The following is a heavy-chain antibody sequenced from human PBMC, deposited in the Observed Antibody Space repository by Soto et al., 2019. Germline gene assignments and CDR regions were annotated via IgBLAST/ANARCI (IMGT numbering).Heavy chain of an antibody. CDR1: GGTFSSYA. V-gene: IGHV1-69*06. CDR2: IIPIFGTA. Sequence: ASVKFSCKASGGTFSSYAISWVRQAPGQGLEWMGGIIPIFGTANYAQKFQGRVTITADKSTSTAYMELSSLRSEDTAVYYCARDLGYYDSSGYPPAYHGMEVWGKGTTVTVSS. J-gene: IGHJ6*04. CDR3: ARDLGYYDSSGYPPAYHGMEV. D-gene: IGHD3-22*01.